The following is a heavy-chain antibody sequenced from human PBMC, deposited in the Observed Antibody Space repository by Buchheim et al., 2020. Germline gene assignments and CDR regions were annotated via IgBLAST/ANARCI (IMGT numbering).Heavy chain of an antibody. Sequence: QVQLQQWGAGLLKPLETLSLTCAVYGGSFSGYYWSWIRQPPGKGLEWIGEINHSGSTNYNPSLKSRVTISVDTSKNQFSLKLSSVTAADTAVYYCARDRGYCTNGVCYPSYYYYGMDVWGQGTT. V-gene: IGHV4-34*01. D-gene: IGHD2-8*01. CDR2: INHSGST. J-gene: IGHJ6*02. CDR1: GGSFSGYY. CDR3: ARDRGYCTNGVCYPSYYYYGMDV.